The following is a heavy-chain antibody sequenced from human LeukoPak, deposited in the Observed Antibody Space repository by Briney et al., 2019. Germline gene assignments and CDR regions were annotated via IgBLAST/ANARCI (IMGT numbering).Heavy chain of an antibody. CDR2: INPNSGGT. CDR3: ARDIGSPYYYYYMDV. D-gene: IGHD1-26*01. V-gene: IGHV1-2*02. CDR1: GYTFTRYY. J-gene: IGHJ6*03. Sequence: GASVKDSCKASGYTFTRYYMHWVRQAPGQGLEWMGWINPNSGGTNYAQKFQGRVTMTRDTSISTAYMELSRLRSDDTAVYYCARDIGSPYYYYYMDVWGKGTTVTVSS.